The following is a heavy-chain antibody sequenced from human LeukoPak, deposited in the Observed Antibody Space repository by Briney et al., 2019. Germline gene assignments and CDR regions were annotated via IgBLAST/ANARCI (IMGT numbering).Heavy chain of an antibody. J-gene: IGHJ4*02. D-gene: IGHD3-10*01. CDR1: GGSFSGYY. CDR2: INHSGST. V-gene: IGHV4-34*01. Sequence: SETLSLTCAVYGGSFSGYYWSWIRQPPGKGLEWIAEINHSGSTNYNPSLKSRVTISVDTSKNQFSLKLTSVTAADTAVYYCASARTHDDYYGSVSHYNEKPYYFDYWGQGTLVTVSS. CDR3: ASARTHDDYYGSVSHYNEKPYYFDY.